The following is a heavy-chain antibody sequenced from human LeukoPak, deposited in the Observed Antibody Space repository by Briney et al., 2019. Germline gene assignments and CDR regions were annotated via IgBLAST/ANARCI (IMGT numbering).Heavy chain of an antibody. D-gene: IGHD5-24*01. CDR3: ARLRWLQLGYAFDI. J-gene: IGHJ3*02. V-gene: IGHV4-61*02. CDR1: GGSISSGSYY. CDR2: IYTSGST. Sequence: PSQTLSLTCTVSGGSISSGSYYWSWIRQPAGKGLEWIGRIYTSGSTNYNPSLKSRVTISVDTSKNQFSLKLSSVTAADTAVYYCARLRWLQLGYAFDIWGQGTMVTVSS.